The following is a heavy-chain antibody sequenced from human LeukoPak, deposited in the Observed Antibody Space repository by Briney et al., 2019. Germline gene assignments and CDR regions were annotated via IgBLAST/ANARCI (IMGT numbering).Heavy chain of an antibody. J-gene: IGHJ6*02. Sequence: PGRSLRLSCAASGFTFSSYAMHWVRQAPGKGLEWVAVISYDGSNKYYADSVKGRFTISRDNSKNTLYLQRNSLRAEDTAVYYCARGGICSSTSCALYYYYGMDVWGQGTTVTVSS. CDR3: ARGGICSSTSCALYYYYGMDV. D-gene: IGHD2-2*01. V-gene: IGHV3-30-3*01. CDR1: GFTFSSYA. CDR2: ISYDGSNK.